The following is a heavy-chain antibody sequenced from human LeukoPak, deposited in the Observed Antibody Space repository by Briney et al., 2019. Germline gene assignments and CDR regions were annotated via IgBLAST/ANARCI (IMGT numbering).Heavy chain of an antibody. D-gene: IGHD2-2*02. CDR1: GFTSSSYA. J-gene: IGHJ4*02. V-gene: IGHV3-23*01. CDR2: ISGSGGIT. CDR3: AKSPRYCSSTSCYKFYYFDY. Sequence: GGSLRLSCAASGFTSSSYAMSWVRHAPGRGLEWVLAISGSGGITYYANSVKGRFAISRDNSKNTLCLQMNSLRAEDTAVYYCAKSPRYCSSTSCYKFYYFDYWGQGTLVTVSS.